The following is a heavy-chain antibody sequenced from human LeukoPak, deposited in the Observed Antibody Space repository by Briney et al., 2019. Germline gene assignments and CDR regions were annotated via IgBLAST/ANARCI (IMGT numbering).Heavy chain of an antibody. CDR1: GFTFSSHW. CDR2: IKEDGSEK. CDR3: AREGRSCTSTSCYALDAFDI. D-gene: IGHD2-2*01. Sequence: PGGSLRLSCAASGFTFSSHWMSWVRQAPGKGLEWVATIKEDGSEKYYVDSVKGRFTISRDNARNSLFLQMNSLRVEDTAVYYCAREGRSCTSTSCYALDAFDIWGQGTMVTVSS. J-gene: IGHJ3*02. V-gene: IGHV3-7*01.